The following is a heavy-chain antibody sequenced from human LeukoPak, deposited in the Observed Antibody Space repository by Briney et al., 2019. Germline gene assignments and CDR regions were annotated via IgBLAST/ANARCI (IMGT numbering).Heavy chain of an antibody. CDR3: ARGHCSSTSCYRMIDY. V-gene: IGHV1-18*01. CDR1: GYTFTSYG. J-gene: IGHJ4*02. Sequence: ASVKVSCKASGYTFTSYGISWVRQAPGQGLEWMGWISAYNGNTNYAQKLQGRVTMTTDTSTSTAYMELRSLRSDDTAVYYCARGHCSSTSCYRMIDYWGQGTLVTVSS. CDR2: ISAYNGNT. D-gene: IGHD2-2*01.